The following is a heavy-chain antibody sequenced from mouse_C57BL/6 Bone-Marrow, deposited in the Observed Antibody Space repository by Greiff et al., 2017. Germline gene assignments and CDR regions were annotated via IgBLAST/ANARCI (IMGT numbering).Heavy chain of an antibody. D-gene: IGHD1-1*01. CDR1: GYTFTSYW. CDR2: IDPSDSYT. V-gene: IGHV1-69*01. Sequence: QVQLQQSGAELVMPGASVKLSCKASGYTFTSYWMHWVKQRPGQGLELIGEIDPSDSYTNYNQKFKGKSTLTVDKSSSTAYMQLSSLTSEDSAVYYCAREGVVALYAMDYWGQGTSVTVSS. CDR3: AREGVVALYAMDY. J-gene: IGHJ4*01.